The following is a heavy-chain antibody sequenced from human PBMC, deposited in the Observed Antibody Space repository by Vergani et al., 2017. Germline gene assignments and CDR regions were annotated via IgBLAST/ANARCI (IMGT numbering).Heavy chain of an antibody. J-gene: IGHJ4*02. CDR2: INPSGGHT. V-gene: IGHV1-46*03. CDR1: GYTFSNYY. Sequence: QVQVVQSGAEVKKSGASVKVSCKTSGYTFSNYYMHWVRQAPGQGLEWIGIINPSGGHTNYAQKFQGRVTMTRDTSTSTVYRELSSLRSDDTAIYYCARGDYGILTGHRYWGQGTLVTVSA. D-gene: IGHD3-9*01. CDR3: ARGDYGILTGHRY.